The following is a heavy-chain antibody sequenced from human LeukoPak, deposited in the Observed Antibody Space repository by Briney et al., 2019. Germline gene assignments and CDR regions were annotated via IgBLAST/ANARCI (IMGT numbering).Heavy chain of an antibody. V-gene: IGHV3-20*01. CDR3: ARAPPTTTDYGDYLTRWDYFDY. D-gene: IGHD4-17*01. J-gene: IGHJ4*02. Sequence: GGALTLSCAASGFTFDDYCMSWVGPPPGKGLEWVSGINWNGGSRDYADSVKGRFTTSSDNAKNSLYLQMNSLRAEDTGLYHCARAPPTTTDYGDYLTRWDYFDYWGQGTLVTVSS. CDR2: INWNGGSR. CDR1: GFTFDDYC.